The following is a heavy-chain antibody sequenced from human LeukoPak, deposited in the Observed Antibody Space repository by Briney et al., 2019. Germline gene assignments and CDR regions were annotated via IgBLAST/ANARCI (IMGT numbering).Heavy chain of an antibody. CDR3: TLVGCSGGSCFSGHY. Sequence: GGPLRLSCAASGFTFSNAWMSWVRQAPAKGLEWVGRIKSKTDGGSRDYAAPVKGRFIISRDDSKNTLFLEMNSLKTEDTAVYYCTLVGCSGGSCFSGHYWGQGTLVTVSS. J-gene: IGHJ4*02. V-gene: IGHV3-15*01. CDR1: GFTFSNAW. CDR2: IKSKTDGGSR. D-gene: IGHD2-15*01.